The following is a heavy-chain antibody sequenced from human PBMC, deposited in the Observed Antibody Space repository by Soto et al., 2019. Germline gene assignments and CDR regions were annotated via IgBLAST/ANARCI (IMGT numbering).Heavy chain of an antibody. D-gene: IGHD1-7*01. CDR3: TRSIPGTTSSEY. V-gene: IGHV3-72*01. CDR2: SRDKGNSYST. J-gene: IGHJ4*02. CDR1: GFTFSDYY. Sequence: EVQLVESGGGLVQPGGSLRLSCAGSGFTFSDYYIDWVRQAPGKGLEWVGRSRDKGNSYSTDYAASVKGRFTVSRDASKNSLYLQMNSLKTEDTALYYCTRSIPGTTSSEYWGQGTLVNVSS.